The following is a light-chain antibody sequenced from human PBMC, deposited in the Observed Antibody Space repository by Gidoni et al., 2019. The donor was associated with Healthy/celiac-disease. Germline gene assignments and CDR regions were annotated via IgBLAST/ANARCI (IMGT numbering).Light chain of an antibody. J-gene: IGKJ4*01. CDR2: GAS. CDR3: QQYGSSLLT. V-gene: IGKV3-20*01. CDR1: QSVSSSY. Sequence: EIVLTQSPGPLSLSPGERATLSCRAGQSVSSSYLAWYQQKPGQAPRPLIYGASSRATGIPDRFSGSGSGTDFTLTISRLEPEDFAVYYCQQYGSSLLTFGGXTKVEIK.